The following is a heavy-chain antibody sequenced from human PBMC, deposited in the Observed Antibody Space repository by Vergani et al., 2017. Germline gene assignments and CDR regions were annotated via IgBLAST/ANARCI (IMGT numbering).Heavy chain of an antibody. D-gene: IGHD1-20*01. CDR3: ARAYGRYDWFDY. V-gene: IGHV3-23*01. CDR2: ISGGST. Sequence: EVQLLESGGDLVQPGGSLRLSCTASGFIFSTYAMSWVRQAPGKGLEWVSSISGGSTYYAYSRKGRVTISRDNSKNTLYLQMNSLRVEDTAVYYCARAYGRYDWFDYWGQRTLVTVSS. J-gene: IGHJ4*01. CDR1: GFIFSTYA.